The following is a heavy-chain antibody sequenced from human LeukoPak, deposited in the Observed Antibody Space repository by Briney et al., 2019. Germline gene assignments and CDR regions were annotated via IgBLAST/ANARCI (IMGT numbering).Heavy chain of an antibody. CDR1: GFTFSSYW. J-gene: IGHJ4*02. CDR3: AREHHYYDSSGYYYRFHLFDY. CDR2: IKQDGSEK. D-gene: IGHD3-22*01. V-gene: IGHV3-7*01. Sequence: GGSLRLSCAASGFTFSSYWMSWVRQAPGKGLEWVANIKQDGSEKYYVDSVKGRFTISRDNAKNSLYLQMNSLRAEDTAVYYCAREHHYYDSSGYYYRFHLFDYWGQGTLVTVSS.